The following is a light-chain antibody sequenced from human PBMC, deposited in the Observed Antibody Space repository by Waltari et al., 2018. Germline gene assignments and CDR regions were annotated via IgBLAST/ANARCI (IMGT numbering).Light chain of an antibody. Sequence: QSVVTQPPSASETPGQRVTISGSGSGSNVGRNYVTWYQQVPGTAPKVVIYRNDRRPSGVPDRFSGSKSGTSASLAISGLRSEDEADYYCAVWDDSVSGWVFGGGTKLTVL. V-gene: IGLV1-47*01. J-gene: IGLJ3*02. CDR1: GSNVGRNY. CDR2: RND. CDR3: AVWDDSVSGWV.